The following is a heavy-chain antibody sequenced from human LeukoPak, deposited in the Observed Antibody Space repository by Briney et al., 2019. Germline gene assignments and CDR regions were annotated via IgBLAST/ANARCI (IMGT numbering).Heavy chain of an antibody. V-gene: IGHV3-23*01. Sequence: PGGSLRLSCAASGFTFSSYAMSWVRQAPGKGLEWVSAISGSGGSTYYADSVKGRFTISRDNSKNTLYLQMNSLRAEDTAVYYCAKDELWFGESPNWFDPWGQGTLVTVSS. D-gene: IGHD3-10*01. CDR2: ISGSGGST. CDR1: GFTFSSYA. CDR3: AKDELWFGESPNWFDP. J-gene: IGHJ5*02.